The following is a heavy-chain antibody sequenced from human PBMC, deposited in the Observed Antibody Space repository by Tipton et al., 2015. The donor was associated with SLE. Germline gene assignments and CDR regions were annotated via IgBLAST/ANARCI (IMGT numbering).Heavy chain of an antibody. J-gene: IGHJ4*02. CDR3: ARDRGSSWFFFDY. CDR1: GFTFSSYN. CDR2: ISSSSTYI. Sequence: SLRLSCAASGFTFSSYNMNWVRQAPGKGLEWVSSISSSSTYIHYADSVKGRSTISRDNSKNTLYLQMNSLRAEDTAVYYYARDRGSSWFFFDYWGQGTLVTVSS. D-gene: IGHD6-13*01. V-gene: IGHV3-21*01.